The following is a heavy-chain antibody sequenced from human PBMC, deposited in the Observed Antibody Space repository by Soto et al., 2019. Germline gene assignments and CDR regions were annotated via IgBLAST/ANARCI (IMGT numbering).Heavy chain of an antibody. D-gene: IGHD3-22*01. CDR1: GGSFSGYY. V-gene: IGHV4-34*01. CDR3: ARGLLDKTYYYASSGYYVDLFDY. J-gene: IGHJ4*02. CDR2: INHSGST. Sequence: SETLSLTCAVYGGSFSGYYWSWIRQPPGKGLEWIGEINHSGSTNYNPSLKSRVTISVDTSKNQFSLKLSSVTAADTAVYYCARGLLDKTYYYASSGYYVDLFDYWGQGTLVTVSS.